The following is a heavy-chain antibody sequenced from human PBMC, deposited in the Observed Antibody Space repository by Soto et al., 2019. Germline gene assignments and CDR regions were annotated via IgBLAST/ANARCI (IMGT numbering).Heavy chain of an antibody. J-gene: IGHJ4*02. D-gene: IGHD3-10*01. Sequence: AGGSLRLSCAASGLTLSSSWMSWVRRAPGKGLEWVALIKQDGSAKRYVESVEGRFTISRDNAKNSLYLQMNSLRAEDTALYYCARDPGFGALDYWGRGTLVTVSS. CDR3: ARDPGFGALDY. V-gene: IGHV3-7*01. CDR1: GLTLSSSW. CDR2: IKQDGSAK.